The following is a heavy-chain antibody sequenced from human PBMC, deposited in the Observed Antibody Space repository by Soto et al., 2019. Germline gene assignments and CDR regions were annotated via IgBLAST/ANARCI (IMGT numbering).Heavy chain of an antibody. CDR2: IYYNGNT. CDR3: AMCSLVLIPVPGFDP. D-gene: IGHD2-8*02. V-gene: IGHV4-31*03. J-gene: IGHJ5*02. Sequence: SETLSLTCTVSGGSISSGGYYWSWICQHPGRGLEWIGYIYYNGNTYYKPSLKSRVTVSVDTSKNQFSLNVRSVTAADTAVYYCAMCSLVLIPVPGFDPCGQGTLVTVSS. CDR1: GGSISSGGYY.